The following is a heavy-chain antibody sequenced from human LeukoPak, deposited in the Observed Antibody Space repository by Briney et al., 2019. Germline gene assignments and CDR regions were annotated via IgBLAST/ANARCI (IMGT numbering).Heavy chain of an antibody. Sequence: ASVKVSCKASGYTFTSYGISWVRQAPGRGLEWVGWISAYNGNTNYAQKLQGRVTMTTDTSTNTAYMELRSLRSDDPAVYYCARDLMVRGVTIYYYYGMDVWGQGTTVTVSS. V-gene: IGHV1-18*01. J-gene: IGHJ6*02. CDR3: ARDLMVRGVTIYYYYGMDV. D-gene: IGHD3-10*01. CDR2: ISAYNGNT. CDR1: GYTFTSYG.